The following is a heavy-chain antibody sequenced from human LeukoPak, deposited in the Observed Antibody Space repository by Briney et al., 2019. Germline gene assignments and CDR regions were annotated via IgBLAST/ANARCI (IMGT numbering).Heavy chain of an antibody. J-gene: IGHJ4*02. V-gene: IGHV1-69*06. CDR2: IIPIFGTA. D-gene: IGHD6-13*01. CDR1: GGTFSSYA. CDR3: AREGSYSSSWYGLGY. Sequence: GASVKVSCKASGGTFSSYAISWVRQAPGQGLEWMGGIIPIFGTANYAQKFQGRVTITADKSTSTAYMELSSLRSEDTAVYYCAREGSYSSSWYGLGYWGQGTLVTVSS.